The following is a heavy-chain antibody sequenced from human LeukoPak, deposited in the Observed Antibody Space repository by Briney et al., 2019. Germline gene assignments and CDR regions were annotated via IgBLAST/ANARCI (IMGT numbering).Heavy chain of an antibody. V-gene: IGHV1-18*01. J-gene: IGHJ5*02. CDR1: GYTFTSYG. CDR2: ISAYNGNT. D-gene: IGHD1-26*01. CDR3: ARDQVGATRLFDR. Sequence: ASVKVSCKASGYTFTSYGINWVGQARGQAREWMGWISAYNGNTNYAQKLQGRVTITTHTSTSKDCMQVTDLTADDTAVYYCARDQVGATRLFDRWGQGTLVTVSS.